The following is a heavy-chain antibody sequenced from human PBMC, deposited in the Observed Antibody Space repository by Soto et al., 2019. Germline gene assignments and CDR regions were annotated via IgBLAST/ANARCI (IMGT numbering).Heavy chain of an antibody. CDR1: GGYISSYY. Sequence: QVQLQESGPGLVKPSETLSLTCTVSGGYISSYYWSWIRQPPGKGLEWIGYIYYSGSTNYNPSLKSRVTISVDTSKNQFSLKLSSVTAADTAVYYCARAYGGYADYWGQGALVTVSS. D-gene: IGHD5-12*01. CDR3: ARAYGGYADY. V-gene: IGHV4-59*01. J-gene: IGHJ4*02. CDR2: IYYSGST.